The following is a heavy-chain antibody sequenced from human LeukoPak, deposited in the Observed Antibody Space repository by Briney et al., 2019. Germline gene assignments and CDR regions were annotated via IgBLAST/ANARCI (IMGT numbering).Heavy chain of an antibody. CDR3: ARGRITTLDWYFDL. J-gene: IGHJ2*01. D-gene: IGHD3-3*01. V-gene: IGHV4-31*03. CDR2: IHYSGSP. Sequence: PSQTLSLTCTVSGGSISSGGYYWSWVRQHPGRGLEWIGYIHYSGSPYYNPSLKSRVTISVDTSKNQFSLKLSSVTAADTAVYYCARGRITTLDWYFDLWGRGTLVTVSS. CDR1: GGSISSGGYY.